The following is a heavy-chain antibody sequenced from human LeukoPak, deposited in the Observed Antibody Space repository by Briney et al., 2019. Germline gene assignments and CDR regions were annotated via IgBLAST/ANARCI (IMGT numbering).Heavy chain of an antibody. CDR1: GYTFTGYY. D-gene: IGHD3-22*01. CDR3: ARVAGSSGSYRFDP. V-gene: IGHV1-2*02. CDR2: INPNSGGT. J-gene: IGHJ5*02. Sequence: ASVCISCKASGYTFTGYYMHWVRQAPGQGLEWMGWINPNSGGTNYAQKFQGRVTMTRDTSISTAYMELSRLRSDDTAVYYCARVAGSSGSYRFDPWGQGPLVSVSS.